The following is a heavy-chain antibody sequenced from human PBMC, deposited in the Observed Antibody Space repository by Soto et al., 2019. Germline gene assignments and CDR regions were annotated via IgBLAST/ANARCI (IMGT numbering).Heavy chain of an antibody. V-gene: IGHV4-31*03. CDR3: ARDRSGDSSRYYYGMDV. J-gene: IGHJ6*02. Sequence: PSETLSLTCTVSGVSISSGGYYWSWIRQHPGKGLEWIGYIYDSGSTYYSPSLKSRVTISVDTSKNQFSLKLTSVTAADTAVYYCARDRSGDSSRYYYGMDVWGQGTTVTVSS. CDR2: IYDSGST. CDR1: GVSISSGGYY. D-gene: IGHD6-13*01.